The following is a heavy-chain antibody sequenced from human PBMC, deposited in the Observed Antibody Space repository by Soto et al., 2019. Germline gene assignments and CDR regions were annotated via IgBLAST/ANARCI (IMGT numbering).Heavy chain of an antibody. CDR3: ARRWGGALDY. Sequence: QVQLQESGPGLVKPSETLSLTCTVSGGSMSSYYWSLIRQPPGKGLECIGYIYYSGSTNYNPSLKSRVTISVDTSKNPFSRKLNSVTAADTAVYYCARRWGGALDYGGQGTLVTVAS. CDR2: IYYSGST. CDR1: GGSMSSYY. D-gene: IGHD3-16*01. J-gene: IGHJ4*02. V-gene: IGHV4-59*08.